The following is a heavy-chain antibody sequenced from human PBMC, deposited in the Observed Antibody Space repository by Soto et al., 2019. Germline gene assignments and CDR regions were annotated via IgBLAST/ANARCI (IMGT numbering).Heavy chain of an antibody. Sequence: EVQLAESGGGLIQPGGSLRLSCATSGFTFSRYWIHWVRQAPGEGLVWVSRISGDGVHTDYAESVKGRFTVSRDIAKSTGYLQMNNLRAEDTAIYYSASLCFVGEGGVWGEGVLVTVSS. D-gene: IGHD3-16*01. CDR1: GFTFSRYW. CDR2: ISGDGVHT. J-gene: IGHJ4*02. V-gene: IGHV3-74*01. CDR3: ASLCFVGEGGV.